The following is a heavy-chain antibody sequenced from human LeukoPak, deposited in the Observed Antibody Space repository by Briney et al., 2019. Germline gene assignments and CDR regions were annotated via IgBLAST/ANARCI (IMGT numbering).Heavy chain of an antibody. Sequence: PSQTLSLTCTVSGGSISSGGYYWSWIRQHPGKGLEWIGYIYYSGSTYYNPSPKSRVTISVDTSKNQFSLKLSSVTAADTAVYYCARVSGDYFYYFDYWGQGTLVTVSS. J-gene: IGHJ4*02. CDR3: ARVSGDYFYYFDY. CDR1: GGSISSGGYY. D-gene: IGHD4-17*01. CDR2: IYYSGST. V-gene: IGHV4-31*03.